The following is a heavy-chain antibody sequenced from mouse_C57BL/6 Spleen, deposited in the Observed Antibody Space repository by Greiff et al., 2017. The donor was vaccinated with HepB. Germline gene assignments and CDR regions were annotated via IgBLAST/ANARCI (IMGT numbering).Heavy chain of an antibody. V-gene: IGHV1-15*01. CDR1: GYTFTDYE. Sequence: VQLQQSGAELVRPGASVTLSCKASGYTFTDYEMHWVKQTPVHGLEWIGAIDPETGGTAYNQKFKGKAILTADKSSSTAYMELRSLTSEDSAVYYCTRRRAYGNYNYAMDYWGQGTSVTVSS. CDR2: IDPETGGT. CDR3: TRRRAYGNYNYAMDY. D-gene: IGHD2-1*01. J-gene: IGHJ4*01.